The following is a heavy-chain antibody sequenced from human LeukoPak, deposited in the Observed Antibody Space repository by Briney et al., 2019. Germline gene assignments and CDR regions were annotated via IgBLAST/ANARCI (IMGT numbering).Heavy chain of an antibody. CDR1: GFTFSSYS. V-gene: IGHV3-21*01. J-gene: IGHJ4*02. Sequence: PGGSLRLSCAASGFTFSSYSMNWVRQAPGKGLEWVSSISSSSSYIYYADSVKGRFTISRDNAKNSLYLQMNSLRAEDTAVYYCASLGVGSVQAGTTGLDYWGQGTLVTVSS. CDR3: ASLGVGSVQAGTTGLDY. D-gene: IGHD1-1*01. CDR2: ISSSSSYI.